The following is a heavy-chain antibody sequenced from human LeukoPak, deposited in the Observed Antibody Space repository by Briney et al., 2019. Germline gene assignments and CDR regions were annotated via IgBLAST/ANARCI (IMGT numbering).Heavy chain of an antibody. V-gene: IGHV4-31*03. CDR3: ARGDVTPYYYYGMDV. D-gene: IGHD3-16*01. Sequence: SETLSLTCTVSGGSISSGGYYWSWIRQHPGKGLEWIGYIYYSGSTYCNPSLKSRVTISVDRSKNQFSLKLSSVTAADTAVYYCARGDVTPYYYYGMDVWGQGTTVTVSS. CDR2: IYYSGST. CDR1: GGSISSGGYY. J-gene: IGHJ6*02.